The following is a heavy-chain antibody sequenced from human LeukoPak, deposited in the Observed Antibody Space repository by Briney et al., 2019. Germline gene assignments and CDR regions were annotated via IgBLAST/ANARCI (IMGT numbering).Heavy chain of an antibody. V-gene: IGHV3-48*03. CDR2: ISSSGNGI. D-gene: IGHD5-12*01. Sequence: PGGSLRLSCAASGFTFSSYEMNWVRQAPGKGLEWVSYISSSGNGIYYADSVKGRFTISRDNAKNSLYLQMNSLRAEDTAVYYCARWRPSDYWGQGTLVPVSS. CDR3: ARWRPSDY. CDR1: GFTFSSYE. J-gene: IGHJ4*02.